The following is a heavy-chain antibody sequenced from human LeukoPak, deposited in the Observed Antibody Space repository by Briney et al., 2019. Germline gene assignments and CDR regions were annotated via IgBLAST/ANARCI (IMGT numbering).Heavy chain of an antibody. J-gene: IGHJ4*02. CDR1: GGSIRNYY. D-gene: IGHD6-19*01. CDR2: IYTSGST. CDR3: ARDSGRHSSGWYPFDY. Sequence: PSETLSLACTVSGGSIRNYYWSWIPQTAGKGLERIGRIYTSGSTNYNPSLKSRVTVSVDKSKNQFSLILSSVTAADTAVYYCARDSGRHSSGWYPFDYWGQGTLVTVSS. V-gene: IGHV4-4*07.